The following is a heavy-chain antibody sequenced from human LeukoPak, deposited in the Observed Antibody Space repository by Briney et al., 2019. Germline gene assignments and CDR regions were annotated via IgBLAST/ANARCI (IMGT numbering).Heavy chain of an antibody. CDR3: ASGYCSGGHCYSVYFQH. V-gene: IGHV3-53*01. D-gene: IGHD2-15*01. CDR2: IYSGGNT. J-gene: IGHJ1*01. CDR1: GFTSSSYW. Sequence: GGSLRLSCVASGFTSSSYWMSWVRQAPGKGLEWVSVIYSGGNTYYADSVKGRFTISRDNSKNTLYLQMNSLRAEDTAVYYCASGYCSGGHCYSVYFQHWGQGTLVTVSS.